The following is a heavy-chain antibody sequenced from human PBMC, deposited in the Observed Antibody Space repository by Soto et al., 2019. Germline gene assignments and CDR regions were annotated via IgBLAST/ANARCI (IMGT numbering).Heavy chain of an antibody. D-gene: IGHD3-22*01. Sequence: SETLSLICTVSGGAINSGGYSWTWIRQPPGKGLEWIGFIYHTGTTYYNPSLKSRVTISVDRSKNQFSLKLNSVTAADTAVYYCARGVNDYDSSGSSLFDPWGQGALVTVSS. J-gene: IGHJ5*02. CDR3: ARGVNDYDSSGSSLFDP. CDR1: GGAINSGGYS. V-gene: IGHV4-30-2*01. CDR2: IYHTGTT.